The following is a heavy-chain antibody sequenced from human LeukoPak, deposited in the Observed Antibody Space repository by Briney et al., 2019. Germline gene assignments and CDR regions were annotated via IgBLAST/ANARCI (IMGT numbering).Heavy chain of an antibody. CDR2: IYHSGST. V-gene: IGHV4-38-2*02. CDR1: IYSISSWYY. CDR3: ARDTALFRAYDI. J-gene: IGHJ3*02. Sequence: SDTLSLTCTVSIYSISSWYYWGWIRPPPGNGLDWIASIYHSGSTYYNQSLKSRLTISVHNSKNQFSLKLSSVTAEDTAVYYCARDTALFRAYDIWGQGPLVTVSS.